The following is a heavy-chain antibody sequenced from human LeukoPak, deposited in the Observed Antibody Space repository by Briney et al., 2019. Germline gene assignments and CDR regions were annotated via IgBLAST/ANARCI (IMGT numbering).Heavy chain of an antibody. CDR3: AARIAAALWFDP. D-gene: IGHD6-13*01. Sequence: SETLSLTCTVSGGSIGSYYWSWIRQPPGKGLEWIGYIYYSGSTNYNPSLKSRVTISVDTSKNQFSLKLSSVTAADTAVYYCAARIAAALWFDPWGQGTLVTVSS. J-gene: IGHJ5*02. CDR1: GGSIGSYY. CDR2: IYYSGST. V-gene: IGHV4-59*01.